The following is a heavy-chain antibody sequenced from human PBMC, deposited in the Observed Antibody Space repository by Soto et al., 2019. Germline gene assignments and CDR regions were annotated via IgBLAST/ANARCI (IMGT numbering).Heavy chain of an antibody. V-gene: IGHV5-51*01. J-gene: IGHJ5*02. CDR2: IYPGDSDT. CDR3: ARQGDCSGDSCYSDWFDP. CDR1: GYSFTSYW. D-gene: IGHD2-15*01. Sequence: GEALKISCKGSGYSFTSYWIGWVRQMPGKGLEWMGIIYPGDSDTRYSPSFQGQVTISADKSISTAYLQWSSLKASDTAMYYCARQGDCSGDSCYSDWFDPWGQGTQVTVSS.